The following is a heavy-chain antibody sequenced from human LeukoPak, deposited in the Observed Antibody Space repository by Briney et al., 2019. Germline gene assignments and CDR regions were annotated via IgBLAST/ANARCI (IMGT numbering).Heavy chain of an antibody. D-gene: IGHD5-24*01. CDR3: ARVLRDGYNFFDY. CDR1: GFTVSSNY. Sequence: GRSLRLSCAASGFTVSSNYMSWVRQAPGKGLEWVSVIYSGGSTYYADSVKGRFTISRDNSKTTLYLQMNSLRAEDTAVYYCARVLRDGYNFFDYWGQGTLVTVSS. CDR2: IYSGGST. V-gene: IGHV3-53*01. J-gene: IGHJ4*02.